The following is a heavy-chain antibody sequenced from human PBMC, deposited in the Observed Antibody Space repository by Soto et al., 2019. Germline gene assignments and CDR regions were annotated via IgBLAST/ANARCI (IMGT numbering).Heavy chain of an antibody. V-gene: IGHV1-69*02. J-gene: IGHJ6*02. CDR2: IIPILGIA. D-gene: IGHD2-2*01. Sequence: QVQLVQSGAEVKKPGSSVKVSCKASGGTFSSYTISWVRQAPGRGLEWMGRIIPILGIANYAQKFQGRVTITADKSTSTAYMELSSLTSEDTAVYYCARGQYQLPPLYYSGMDVWGQGTTVTVSS. CDR1: GGTFSSYT. CDR3: ARGQYQLPPLYYSGMDV.